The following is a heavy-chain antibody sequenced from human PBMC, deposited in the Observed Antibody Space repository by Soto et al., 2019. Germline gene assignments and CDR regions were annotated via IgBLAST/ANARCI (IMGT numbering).Heavy chain of an antibody. J-gene: IGHJ4*02. V-gene: IGHV3-15*07. Sequence: GGSLRLSCAASGFTFSNAWMNWVRQAPGKGLEWVGRIKSKTDGGTTDYAAPVKGRFTISRDDSKNTLYLQMNSLKTEDTAVYYCTTDLEPFFQSAMIVVVITTFWGQGTLVTVSS. CDR1: GFTFSNAW. CDR3: TTDLEPFFQSAMIVVVITTF. CDR2: IKSKTDGGTT. D-gene: IGHD3-22*01.